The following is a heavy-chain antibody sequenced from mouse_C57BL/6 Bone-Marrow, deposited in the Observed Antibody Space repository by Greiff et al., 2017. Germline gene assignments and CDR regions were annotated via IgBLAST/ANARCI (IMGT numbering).Heavy chain of an antibody. CDR2: IRSKSNNYAT. D-gene: IGHD1-1*01. CDR3: VRQGYGSSYYAMDY. V-gene: IGHV10-1*01. J-gene: IGHJ4*01. Sequence: EVKVEESGGGLVQPKGSLTLSCAASGFSFNTYAMNWVRQAPGKGLEWVARIRSKSNNYATYYAVSVKDRFTISRDDSESMLYLQRNNLKTEDTAMYYCVRQGYGSSYYAMDYGGQGTSVTVSS. CDR1: GFSFNTYA.